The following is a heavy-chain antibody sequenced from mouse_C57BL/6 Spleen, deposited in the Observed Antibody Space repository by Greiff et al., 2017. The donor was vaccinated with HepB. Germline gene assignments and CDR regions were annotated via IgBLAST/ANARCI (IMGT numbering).Heavy chain of an antibody. CDR1: GYSFTDYN. CDR3: ARCYYYGSSPAWFAY. V-gene: IGHV1-39*01. J-gene: IGHJ3*01. D-gene: IGHD1-1*01. Sequence: VQLKESGPELVKPGASVKISCKASGYSFTDYNMNWVKQSNGKSLEWIGVINPNYGTTSYNQKFKGKATLTVDQSSSTAYMQLNSLTSEDSAVYYCARCYYYGSSPAWFAYWGQGTLVTVSA. CDR2: INPNYGTT.